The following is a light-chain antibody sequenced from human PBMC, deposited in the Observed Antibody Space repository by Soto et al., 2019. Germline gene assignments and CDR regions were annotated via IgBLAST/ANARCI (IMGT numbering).Light chain of an antibody. J-gene: IGLJ1*01. Sequence: QSVLTQPASVSGSPGQSITISCTGTSSDVGGYNYVSWYQQHPGKAPKLMIYEVSNRPSGVSNRFSGSKSGNTASLTISGLQAEDEADYYCSSYTSTYTPIYVFGTGTKVTV. CDR1: SSDVGGYNY. CDR2: EVS. V-gene: IGLV2-14*01. CDR3: SSYTSTYTPIYV.